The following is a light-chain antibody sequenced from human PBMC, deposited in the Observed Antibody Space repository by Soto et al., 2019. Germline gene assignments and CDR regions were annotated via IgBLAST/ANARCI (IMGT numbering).Light chain of an antibody. CDR3: QQYSGFSTT. CDR1: QSISTW. CDR2: KAS. V-gene: IGKV1-5*03. Sequence: DIQMTQSPSTLSASVGDRVTITCRASQSISTWLAWYQQKPGKAPKLLIYKASTLESGDPSRFSGSGSGTEFTLTISSLQPDEFATYYCQQYSGFSTTFGQGTRVEVK. J-gene: IGKJ1*01.